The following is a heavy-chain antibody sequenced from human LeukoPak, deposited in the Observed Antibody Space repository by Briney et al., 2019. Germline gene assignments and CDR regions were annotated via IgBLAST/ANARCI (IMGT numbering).Heavy chain of an antibody. V-gene: IGHV4-59*01. CDR1: GGSISSYY. J-gene: IGHJ4*02. CDR3: ARAVAATHFDY. CDR2: IYYSGST. Sequence: SETLSLTCTVSGGSISSYYWSWLRQPPGKGLEWIGYIYYSGSTNYNPSLKSRVTISVDTSKNQFSLKLSSVTAADTAVYYCARAVAATHFDYWGQGTLVTVSS. D-gene: IGHD6-19*01.